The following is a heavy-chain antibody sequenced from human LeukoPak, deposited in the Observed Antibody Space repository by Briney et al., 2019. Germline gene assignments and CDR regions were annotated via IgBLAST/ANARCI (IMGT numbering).Heavy chain of an antibody. CDR1: GGSISSYY. CDR3: AREKPSSSWYSDFAY. Sequence: SETLSLTCTVSGGSISSYYWSWIRQPPGKGLEWIGYIYYSGSTNYNPSLKSRVTISVDTSKNQFSLKLSSVTAADTAVYYCAREKPSSSWYSDFAYWGQGTLVTVSS. CDR2: IYYSGST. J-gene: IGHJ4*02. V-gene: IGHV4-59*01. D-gene: IGHD6-13*01.